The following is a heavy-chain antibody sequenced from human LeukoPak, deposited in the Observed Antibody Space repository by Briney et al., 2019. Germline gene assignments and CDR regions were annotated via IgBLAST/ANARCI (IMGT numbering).Heavy chain of an antibody. CDR1: GYTFTSYA. CDR3: ARSRYGGKDSSSFDY. D-gene: IGHD6-13*01. Sequence: GASVKVSCKASGYTFTSYAMHWVRQAPGQRLEWMGWINAGNGNTKYSQKFQGRVTITRDTSASTAYMELSSLRSEDTAVYYRARSRYGGKDSSSFDYWGQGTLVTVSS. V-gene: IGHV1-3*01. CDR2: INAGNGNT. J-gene: IGHJ4*02.